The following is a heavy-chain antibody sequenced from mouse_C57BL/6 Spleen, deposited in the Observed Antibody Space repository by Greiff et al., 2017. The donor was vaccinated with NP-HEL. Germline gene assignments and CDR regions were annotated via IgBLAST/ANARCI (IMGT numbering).Heavy chain of an antibody. J-gene: IGHJ2*01. CDR3: ARTVYYSNYFDY. D-gene: IGHD2-5*01. CDR1: GYTFTSYW. CDR2: IYPGSGST. V-gene: IGHV1-55*01. Sequence: QVQLQQPGAELVKPGASVKMSCKVSGYTFTSYWITWVKQRPGQGLEWIGDIYPGSGSTNYNEKFKSKATLTVDTSSSTACMQLSSLTSEDSAVYYCARTVYYSNYFDYWGQGTTLTVSS.